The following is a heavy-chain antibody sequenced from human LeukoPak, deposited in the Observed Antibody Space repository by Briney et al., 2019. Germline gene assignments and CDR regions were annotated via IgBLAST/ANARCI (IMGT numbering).Heavy chain of an antibody. V-gene: IGHV1-2*02. J-gene: IGHJ5*02. CDR2: INPNSGGT. Sequence: ASLKLSCTASGYTFTDHYMHWVRHAPRQPLEWLGWINPNSGGTNYAKKFQGGVSMTGDTSISTSYMELSRLISDDTAVYNCARVGSSGWDAFEQSPACGQGTLVTVSS. CDR1: GYTFTDHY. D-gene: IGHD6-19*01. CDR3: ARVGSSGWDAFEQSPA.